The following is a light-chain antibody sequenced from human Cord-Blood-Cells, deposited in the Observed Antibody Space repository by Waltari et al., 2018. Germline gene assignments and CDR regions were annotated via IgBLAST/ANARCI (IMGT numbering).Light chain of an antibody. J-gene: IGKJ1*01. CDR3: QQYNSYSWT. CDR1: QSISSW. Sequence: DIQMTQSTSTLAASVGHRVTITCRASQSISSWLAWYQQKPGKAPKLLIYDASSLESGVPSRFSGSGSGTEFTLTISSLQPDDFATYYCQQYNSYSWTFGQGTKVEIK. CDR2: DAS. V-gene: IGKV1-5*01.